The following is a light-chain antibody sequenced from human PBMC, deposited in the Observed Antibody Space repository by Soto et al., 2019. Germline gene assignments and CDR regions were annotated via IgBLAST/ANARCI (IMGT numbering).Light chain of an antibody. CDR3: QHRGNWPPT. J-gene: IGKJ2*01. V-gene: IGKV3-11*01. CDR2: DAS. CDR1: QSVSSY. Sequence: EIVLTQSPATLSLSPGERATLSCRASQSVSSYLAWYQQKPSQAPRLLIYDASSRATGIPARFSGSGSATDFTLTISSLEPEDFAVYYCQHRGNWPPTFGQGTKLEIK.